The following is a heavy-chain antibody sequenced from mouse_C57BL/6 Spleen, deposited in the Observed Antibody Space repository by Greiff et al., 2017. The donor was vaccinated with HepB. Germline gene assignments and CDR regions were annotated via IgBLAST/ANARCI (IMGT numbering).Heavy chain of an antibody. CDR3: ARSSVYYGSPAWCAY. Sequence: QVQLQQSGAELARPGASVKLSCKASGYTFTSYGISWVKQRTGQGLEWIGEIYPRSGNTYYNEKFKCKATLTADKSSSTAYMELRSVTSEDSSVYFCARSSVYYGSPAWCAYWGQGTLVTVSA. V-gene: IGHV1-81*01. D-gene: IGHD1-1*01. CDR2: IYPRSGNT. J-gene: IGHJ3*01. CDR1: GYTFTSYG.